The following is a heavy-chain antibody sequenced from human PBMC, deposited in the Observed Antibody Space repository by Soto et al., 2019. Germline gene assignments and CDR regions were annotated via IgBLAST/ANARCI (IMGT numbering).Heavy chain of an antibody. CDR1: GGSISTYY. CDR3: ARPYSSGWRGVFDV. CDR2: IHDSGNT. Sequence: QVQLQESGPGLVKPSETLSLTSTVSGGSISTYYWSWIRQPPGKGLEWIGCIHDSGNTDYNPSFRSRVTISLNTSKKPFSLKLNSVPAADTALYYCARPYSSGWRGVFDVWGQGTLVTVSP. V-gene: IGHV4-59*08. D-gene: IGHD6-19*01. J-gene: IGHJ3*01.